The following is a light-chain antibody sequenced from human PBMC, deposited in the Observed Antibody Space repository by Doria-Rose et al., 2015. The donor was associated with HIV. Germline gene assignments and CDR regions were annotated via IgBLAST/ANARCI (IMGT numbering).Light chain of an antibody. CDR2: DGF. J-gene: IGKJ1*01. Sequence: TQSPGTLSLSPGGRATLSCRASQSFSSTYLAWYQQKPGQAPSLLIYDGFTRATGIPDRFSASGSGTDFTLTINRLEPEDFALYYCHQYGTSWTFGQGTKVEI. CDR3: HQYGTSWT. CDR1: QSFSSTY. V-gene: IGKV3-20*01.